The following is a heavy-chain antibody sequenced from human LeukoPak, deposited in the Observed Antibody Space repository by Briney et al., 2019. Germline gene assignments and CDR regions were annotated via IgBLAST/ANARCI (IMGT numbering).Heavy chain of an antibody. CDR2: MNPNSGNT. CDR1: GYTFTSYG. CDR3: ARGQPTYYDFWSGYYAYNWFDP. D-gene: IGHD3-3*01. J-gene: IGHJ5*02. V-gene: IGHV1-8*02. Sequence: GASVKVSCKASGYTFTSYGISWVRQAPGQGLEWMGWMNPNSGNTGYAQKFQGRVTMTRNTSISTAYMELSSLRSEDTAVYYCARGQPTYYDFWSGYYAYNWFDPWGQGTLVTVSS.